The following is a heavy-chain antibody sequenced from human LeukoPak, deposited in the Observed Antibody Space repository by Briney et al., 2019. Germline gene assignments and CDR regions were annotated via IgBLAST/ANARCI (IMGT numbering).Heavy chain of an antibody. V-gene: IGHV3-23*01. J-gene: IGHJ4*02. CDR3: AKEWRWLQSGNYFDY. CDR1: GLTFSRYA. CDR2: ISGSGGST. Sequence: GGSLRLSCAASGLTFSRYAMSWVRQAPGEGLEWVSAISGSGGSTNYADSVKGRFTISRDNSKNTLYLQMNSLRAEDTAVYYCAKEWRWLQSGNYFDYWGQGTLVTVSS. D-gene: IGHD5-24*01.